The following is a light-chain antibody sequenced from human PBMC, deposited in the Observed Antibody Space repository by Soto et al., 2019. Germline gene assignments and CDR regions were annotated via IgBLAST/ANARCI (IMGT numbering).Light chain of an antibody. CDR3: SSYAGSSNV. Sequence: QSVLTQPPSASGAPGQAVAISCTGTSSDVSGYNYVSWYQQHPGKAPKLMIYEVNKRPSGVPDRFSGSKSGNTASLTVSGLQAEDEADYYCSSYAGSSNVFGTGTKVTAL. CDR2: EVN. J-gene: IGLJ1*01. CDR1: SSDVSGYNY. V-gene: IGLV2-8*01.